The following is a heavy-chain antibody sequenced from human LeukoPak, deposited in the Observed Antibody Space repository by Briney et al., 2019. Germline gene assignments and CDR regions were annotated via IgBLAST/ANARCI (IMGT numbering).Heavy chain of an antibody. CDR1: GFTFDDYA. CDR2: SGDGGTT. Sequence: PGGSLRLSCAASGFTFDDYAMHWIRQAPGKSLEWVSLSGDGGTTYYADSVKGRFTISRDNSKHSLYLQMNSLRTEDTAFYYCAKDSGYGSGNAYYYYMDVWAKGTTDTVSS. J-gene: IGHJ6*03. D-gene: IGHD3-10*01. V-gene: IGHV3-43*02. CDR3: AKDSGYGSGNAYYYYMDV.